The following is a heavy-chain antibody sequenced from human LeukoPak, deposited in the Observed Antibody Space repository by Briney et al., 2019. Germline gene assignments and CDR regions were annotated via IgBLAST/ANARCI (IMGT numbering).Heavy chain of an antibody. D-gene: IGHD3-10*01. CDR1: GGSFSGYY. J-gene: IGHJ4*02. V-gene: IGHV4-34*01. Sequence: SETLSLTCAVYGGSFSGYYWSWIRQPPGKGLEWIGEINHSGSTNYNPSLKSRVTISVDTSKNQFSLKLSSVTAADTAVYYCARLNSGRIDYWGQGTLVTVSS. CDR3: ARLNSGRIDY. CDR2: INHSGST.